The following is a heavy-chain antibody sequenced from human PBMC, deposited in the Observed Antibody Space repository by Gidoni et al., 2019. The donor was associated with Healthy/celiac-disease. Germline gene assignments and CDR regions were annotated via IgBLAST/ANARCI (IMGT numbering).Heavy chain of an antibody. Sequence: QVQLVQSGAEVKKPGSSVKVSCKASGGTFSSYAISWVRQAPGQGLEWMGGIIPIVGTANYAQKFQGRVTITADKSTSTAYMELSSLRSEDTAVYYCASNVDTAMVYYYYYMDVWGKGTTVTVSS. CDR2: IIPIVGTA. CDR1: GGTFSSYA. J-gene: IGHJ6*03. V-gene: IGHV1-69*06. D-gene: IGHD5-18*01. CDR3: ASNVDTAMVYYYYYMDV.